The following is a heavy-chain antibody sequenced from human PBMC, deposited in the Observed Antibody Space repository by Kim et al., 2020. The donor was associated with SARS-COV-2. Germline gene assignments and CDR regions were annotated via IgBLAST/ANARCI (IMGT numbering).Heavy chain of an antibody. V-gene: IGHV4-34*01. CDR2: INHSGST. CDR1: GGSFSGYY. J-gene: IGHJ6*03. Sequence: SETLSLTCAVYGGSFSGYYWSWIRQPPGKGLEWIGEINHSGSTNYNPSLKSRVTISVDTSKNQFSLKLSSVTAADTAVYYCARGSVGATVYYYYYYMDVWGKGTTVTVSS. D-gene: IGHD1-26*01. CDR3: ARGSVGATVYYYYYYMDV.